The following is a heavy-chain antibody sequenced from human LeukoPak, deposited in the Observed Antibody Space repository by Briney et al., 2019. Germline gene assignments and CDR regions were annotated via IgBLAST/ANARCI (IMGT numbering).Heavy chain of an antibody. D-gene: IGHD4-23*01. J-gene: IGHJ4*02. CDR1: GGTFSRYT. CDR2: IIPIFGTA. V-gene: IGHV1-69*06. Sequence: GASVKVSCKASGGTFSRYTISWVRQAPGQGLEWMGGIIPIFGTANYAQRFQGRVTITADKSTSTAYMELSSLRSEDTAVYYCARDRHDYGGFDYWGQGTLVTVSS. CDR3: ARDRHDYGGFDY.